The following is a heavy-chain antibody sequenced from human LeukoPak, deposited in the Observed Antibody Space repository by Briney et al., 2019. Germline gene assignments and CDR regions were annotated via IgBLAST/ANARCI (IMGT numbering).Heavy chain of an antibody. CDR1: GFTFSSYA. CDR3: ARGHYYDSSGYLDY. D-gene: IGHD3-22*01. J-gene: IGHJ4*02. Sequence: PGGSLRLSCAASGFTFSSYAMHWVRQAPGKGLEWVAVISYDGSNKYYADSVKGRFTISRDNSKNTLYLQMNSLRAEDTAVYYCARGHYYDSSGYLDYWGQGTLVTVSS. V-gene: IGHV3-30*04. CDR2: ISYDGSNK.